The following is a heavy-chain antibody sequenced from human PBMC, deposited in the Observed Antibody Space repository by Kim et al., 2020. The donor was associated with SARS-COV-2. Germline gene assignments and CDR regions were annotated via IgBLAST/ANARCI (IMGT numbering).Heavy chain of an antibody. V-gene: IGHV3-7*01. J-gene: IGHJ4*02. Sequence: GGSLRLSCAASGFMFSTYWMSWVRQAPGKGLEWVAKINRDGSEKYYVDSVMGRFTISRDNAKNSLFLQMNILRPEDTAVYYCARAPATGTCDYWGQGTLVTVSS. CDR1: GFMFSTYW. CDR3: ARAPATGTCDY. D-gene: IGHD6-13*01. CDR2: INRDGSEK.